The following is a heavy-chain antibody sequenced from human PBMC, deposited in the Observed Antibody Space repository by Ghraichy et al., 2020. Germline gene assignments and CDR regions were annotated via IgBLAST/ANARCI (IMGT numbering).Heavy chain of an antibody. CDR1: GYTFTSYD. V-gene: IGHV1-8*02. J-gene: IGHJ2*01. Sequence: ASVKVSCKASGYTFTSYDINWVRQATGQGLEWMGWMNPNSGNTGYAQKFQGRVTMTRNTSISTAYMELSSLRSEDTAVYYCARGQRLGLYWYFDLWGRGTLVTVSS. D-gene: IGHD7-27*01. CDR3: ARGQRLGLYWYFDL. CDR2: MNPNSGNT.